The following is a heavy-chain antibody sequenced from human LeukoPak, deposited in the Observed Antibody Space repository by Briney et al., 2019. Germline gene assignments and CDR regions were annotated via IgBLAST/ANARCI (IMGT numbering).Heavy chain of an antibody. D-gene: IGHD3-22*01. CDR1: GGSISSSNYY. Sequence: SETLSLTCTVSGGSISSSNYYWDWIRQSPGKGLEWIASIYYSGTTYYNPSLKSRVTISMDMSKNQFSLKLSSVTAADTAVYYCAREGYYDNSGYYIGHWGQGTLVTVSS. V-gene: IGHV4-39*07. CDR2: IYYSGTT. J-gene: IGHJ1*01. CDR3: AREGYYDNSGYYIGH.